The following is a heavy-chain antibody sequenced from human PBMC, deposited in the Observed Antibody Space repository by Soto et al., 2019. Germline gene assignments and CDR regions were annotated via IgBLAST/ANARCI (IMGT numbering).Heavy chain of an antibody. CDR1: GLTFNSHT. CDR3: VSWVSAHFDY. J-gene: IGHJ4*02. Sequence: LRLSCTASGLTFNSHTMSWVRQAPGTGLEWVSTISPSGSNTHYADSVKGRFTISRDNSRNTLDLQMSSLRAADTALYYCVSWVSAHFDYWGQGTPVTVSS. CDR2: ISPSGSNT. D-gene: IGHD3-16*01. V-gene: IGHV3-23*05.